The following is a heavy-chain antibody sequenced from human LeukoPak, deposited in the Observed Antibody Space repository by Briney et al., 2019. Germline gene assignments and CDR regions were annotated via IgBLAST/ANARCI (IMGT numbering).Heavy chain of an antibody. J-gene: IGHJ4*02. CDR3: VVGGSPGY. CDR1: GLAFSAYK. CDR2: ISTDGYTT. V-gene: IGHV3-74*01. Sequence: GGSLRLSCAASGLAFSAYKMHWVRQAPRRGLVWASRISTDGYTTDYADFVQGRFTASRDNTKNTWSLEMNSLRAEDTAVYYCVVGGSPGYWGQGTLVTVSS. D-gene: IGHD2-15*01.